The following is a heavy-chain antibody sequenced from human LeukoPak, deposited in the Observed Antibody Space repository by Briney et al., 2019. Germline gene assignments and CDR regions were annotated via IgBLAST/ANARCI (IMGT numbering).Heavy chain of an antibody. D-gene: IGHD2-2*01. Sequence: PSETLSLTCTVSGGSISSYYWSWIRQPPGKGLEWIGYVYYSGTTNYNPSLKSRVSISVDTSKNQFSLKLTSVTAADTAVYYCARVGRYCSSTSCSYFDYWGQGTLVTVSS. V-gene: IGHV4-59*01. CDR3: ARVGRYCSSTSCSYFDY. CDR2: VYYSGTT. J-gene: IGHJ4*02. CDR1: GGSISSYY.